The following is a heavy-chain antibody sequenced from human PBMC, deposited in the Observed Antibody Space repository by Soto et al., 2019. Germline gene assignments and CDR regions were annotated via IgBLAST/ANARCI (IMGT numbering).Heavy chain of an antibody. Sequence: QITLKESGPTLVKPTQTLTLTCTFSGFALNTYGMAVGWIRQSPGKALEWLALAYWDEDKHYSPSLQSRLTITKYTSKNQVVLTMNNMDPVDTGTYYCAHRRKFDGVWDTFDYWGQGTLVTVSS. CDR3: AHRRKFDGVWDTFDY. CDR2: AYWDEDK. CDR1: GFALNTYGMA. V-gene: IGHV2-5*02. D-gene: IGHD3-9*01. J-gene: IGHJ4*02.